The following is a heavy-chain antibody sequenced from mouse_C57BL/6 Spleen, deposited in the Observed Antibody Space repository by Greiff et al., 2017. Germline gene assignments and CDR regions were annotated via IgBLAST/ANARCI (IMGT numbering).Heavy chain of an antibody. CDR3: ERHLSFDY. Sequence: GGGLVQPKGSLKLSCAVSGFSFNTYAMNWVRQAPGKGLEWVARIRSKSNNYETYYADSVKDRFTISRDDSESMRDLQMNNVKTEDTAMYYCERHLSFDYWGQGTTLTVSS. CDR2: IRSKSNNYET. CDR1: GFSFNTYA. V-gene: IGHV10-1*01. J-gene: IGHJ2*01.